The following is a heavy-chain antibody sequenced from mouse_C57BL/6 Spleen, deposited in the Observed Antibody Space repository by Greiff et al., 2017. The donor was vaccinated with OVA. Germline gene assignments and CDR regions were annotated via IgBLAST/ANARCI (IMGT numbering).Heavy chain of an antibody. D-gene: IGHD2-10*01. CDR3: ARSLLYRDFAY. J-gene: IGHJ3*01. CDR1: GFNIKDYY. CDR2: IDPEDGET. Sequence: VHVKQSGAELVKPGASVKLSCTASGFNIKDYYMHWVKQRTEQGLEWIGRIDPEDGETTYAPKFQGKATITADTSSNTAYLQLSRLTSEDTAVYYCARSLLYRDFAYWGQGTLVTVSA. V-gene: IGHV14-2*01.